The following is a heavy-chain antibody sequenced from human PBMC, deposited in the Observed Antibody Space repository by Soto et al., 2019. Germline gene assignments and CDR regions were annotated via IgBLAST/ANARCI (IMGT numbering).Heavy chain of an antibody. CDR1: GDSVSSHTAS. Sequence: PSQTLSLTCAISGDSVSSHTASWNWIRQSPSRGLEWLGRTYFRSKWYNDYAVSVKSRIIINPDTSNNQFSLQLNSVTPGDTAVYFCAKGDNLGPKTGYAFDPWGQGIMVTVSS. CDR3: AKGDNLGPKTGYAFDP. V-gene: IGHV6-1*01. CDR2: TYFRSKWYN. D-gene: IGHD5-12*01. J-gene: IGHJ5*02.